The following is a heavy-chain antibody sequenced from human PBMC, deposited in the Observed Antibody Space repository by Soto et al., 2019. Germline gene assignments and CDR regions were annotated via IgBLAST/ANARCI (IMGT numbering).Heavy chain of an antibody. Sequence: GESLRLSCAASGFTLSRYGMHWFRQAPGKGLGWVAVIWFDGSNKNYADSVKGRFTVSKDNSKNTLYLQMDGLGAEDTAVYYCARAYDTSGYPYFDHWGQGTLVTVSS. CDR3: ARAYDTSGYPYFDH. CDR2: IWFDGSNK. D-gene: IGHD3-22*01. V-gene: IGHV3-33*01. CDR1: GFTLSRYG. J-gene: IGHJ4*02.